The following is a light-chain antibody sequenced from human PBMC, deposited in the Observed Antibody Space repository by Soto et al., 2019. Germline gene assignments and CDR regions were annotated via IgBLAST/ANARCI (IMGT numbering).Light chain of an antibody. CDR1: SSNIGAGFD. J-gene: IGLJ2*01. V-gene: IGLV1-40*01. CDR3: QSYDNSLLAYV. CDR2: AND. Sequence: QSVLTQPPSVSGAPGQRLTISCAGTSSNIGAGFDVHWYQQLPGTAPKLLIYANDDRPSGVPDRFSGSTSGTSASLAITGLQAEDAADYYCQSYDNSLLAYVFGGGTKMTVL.